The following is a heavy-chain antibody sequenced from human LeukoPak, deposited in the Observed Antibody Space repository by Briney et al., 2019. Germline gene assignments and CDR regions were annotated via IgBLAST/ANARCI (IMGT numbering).Heavy chain of an antibody. CDR2: ISYDGSNK. D-gene: IGHD2-2*01. CDR1: GFTFSSYI. V-gene: IGHV3-30*18. CDR3: AKSLWVPAAPSYYYYGMDV. Sequence: GGSLRLSCAASGFTFSSYIMNWVRQAPGKGLEWVAVISYDGSNKYYADSVKGRFTISRDNSKNTLYLQMNSLRAEDTAVYYCAKSLWVPAAPSYYYYGMDVWGQGTTVTVSS. J-gene: IGHJ6*02.